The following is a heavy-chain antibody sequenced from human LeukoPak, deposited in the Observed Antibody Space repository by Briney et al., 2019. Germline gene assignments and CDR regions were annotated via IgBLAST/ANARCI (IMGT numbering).Heavy chain of an antibody. J-gene: IGHJ6*02. V-gene: IGHV4-59*01. CDR3: ARDPPLYGMDV. CDR2: IYYSGST. CDR1: GVSISSYY. Sequence: SETLSLTCTVSGVSISSYYWSWIRQPPGKGLGWIGYIYYSGSTNYNPSLKSRVTISVDTSKNQFSLKLSSVTAADTAVYYCARDPPLYGMDVWGQGTTVTVSS.